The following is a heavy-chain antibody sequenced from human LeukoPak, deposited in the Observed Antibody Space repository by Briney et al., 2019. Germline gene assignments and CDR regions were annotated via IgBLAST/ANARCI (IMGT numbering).Heavy chain of an antibody. CDR2: ISGSGGST. J-gene: IGHJ4*02. CDR3: AKDLPDRYSGSYYGY. Sequence: PGGSLRLSCAASGLTVSSNYMNWVRQAPGKGLEWVSAISGSGGSTYYADSVKGRFTISRDNSKNTLYLQMNSLRAEDTAVYYCAKDLPDRYSGSYYGYWGQGTLVTVSS. D-gene: IGHD1-26*01. V-gene: IGHV3-23*01. CDR1: GLTVSSNY.